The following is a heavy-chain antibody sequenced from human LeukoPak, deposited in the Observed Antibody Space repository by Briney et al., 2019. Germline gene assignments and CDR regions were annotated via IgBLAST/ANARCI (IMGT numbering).Heavy chain of an antibody. CDR2: ISYDGSNK. D-gene: IGHD6-13*01. Sequence: GRSLRLSCAASGFTFSNYGMHWVRQAPGKGLEWVAVISYDGSNKYHADSVKGRFTISRDNSKNTLYLQMNSLRAEDTAVYYCAKDSSLAAADYWGQGTLVTVSS. CDR1: GFTFSNYG. V-gene: IGHV3-30*18. J-gene: IGHJ4*02. CDR3: AKDSSLAAADY.